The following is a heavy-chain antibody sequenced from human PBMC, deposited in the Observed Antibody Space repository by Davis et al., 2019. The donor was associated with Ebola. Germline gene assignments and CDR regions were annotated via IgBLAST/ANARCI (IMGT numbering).Heavy chain of an antibody. CDR1: GFTFKTFG. CDR3: AKDHRFIVAAVTGLDY. D-gene: IGHD5-12*01. J-gene: IGHJ4*02. Sequence: GESLKISCAASGFTFKTFGMNWVRQAPGKGLEWVAVISYDGRNKFYADSVKGRFTISRDNSKNTVYLQMDSLRAEDTAVYFCAKDHRFIVAAVTGLDYWDQGTPVTVSS. V-gene: IGHV3-30*18. CDR2: ISYDGRNK.